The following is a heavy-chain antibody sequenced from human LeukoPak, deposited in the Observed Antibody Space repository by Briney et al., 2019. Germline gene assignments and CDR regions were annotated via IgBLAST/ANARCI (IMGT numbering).Heavy chain of an antibody. CDR1: GYTFTSYA. CDR2: INTNTGNP. CDR3: ARDLVLRFLGHFGY. V-gene: IGHV7-4-1*02. D-gene: IGHD3-3*01. Sequence: ASVKVSCKASGYTFTSYAMNWVRQAPGQGLERMGWINTNTGNPTCAQGFTGRFVFSLDASVSTAYLQISSLKAEETAVYYCARDLVLRFLGHFGYWGQGTLVTVSS. J-gene: IGHJ4*02.